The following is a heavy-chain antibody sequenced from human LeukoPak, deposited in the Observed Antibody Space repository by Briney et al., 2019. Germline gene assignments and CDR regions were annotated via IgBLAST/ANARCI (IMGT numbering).Heavy chain of an antibody. CDR3: ARDPLRYCSSTSCYEPDY. CDR1: GFTFSSDG. Sequence: GGSLRLSCAASGFTFSSDGMHWVRQAPGKGLAWVAVIWYDGSNKYYAGSVKGRFTISRDNSKNTLYLQMNSLRAEDTAVYYCARDPLRYCSSTSCYEPDYWGQGTLVTVSS. V-gene: IGHV3-33*01. D-gene: IGHD2-2*01. J-gene: IGHJ4*02. CDR2: IWYDGSNK.